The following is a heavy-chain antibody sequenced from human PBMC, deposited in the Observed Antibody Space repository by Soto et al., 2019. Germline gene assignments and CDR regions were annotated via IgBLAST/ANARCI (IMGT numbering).Heavy chain of an antibody. D-gene: IGHD1-1*01. J-gene: IGHJ6*02. V-gene: IGHV5-10-1*01. CDR2: IDPSDSSI. CDR3: ARPLRQLEGGGYYFFFAMDV. Sequence: GESLKISCKGSGYNFNNNWINWVRQMPGKGLEWMGRIDPSDSSINYSPSFEGHVTISADKSTTTACLQWKSLKTSDTAMYYCARPLRQLEGGGYYFFFAMDVWGQGTPVTVSS. CDR1: GYNFNNNW.